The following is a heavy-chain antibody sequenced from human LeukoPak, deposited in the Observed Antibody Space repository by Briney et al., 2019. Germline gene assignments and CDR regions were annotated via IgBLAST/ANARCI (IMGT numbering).Heavy chain of an antibody. J-gene: IGHJ4*02. CDR2: VSGSGGST. Sequence: GGSLRLSCAASGFTFSSYAMSWVRQAPGKGLEWVSGVSGSGGSTYYADSVKGRFTISRDNAKNTLYLQMNRLRDEDTAVSYCAKVGSGGSPADYFDYWGQGNLVTVSS. V-gene: IGHV3-23*01. CDR3: AKVGSGGSPADYFDY. CDR1: GFTFSSYA. D-gene: IGHD3-10*01.